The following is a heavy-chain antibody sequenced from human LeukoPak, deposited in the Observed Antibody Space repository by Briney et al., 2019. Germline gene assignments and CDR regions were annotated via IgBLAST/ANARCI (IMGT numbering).Heavy chain of an antibody. CDR2: IYYSGST. J-gene: IGHJ4*02. CDR3: ARVLWFGESRYYFDY. D-gene: IGHD3-10*01. Sequence: SETLSLTCAVSGGSISSGGYSWSWIRQPPGKGLEWIGYIYYSGSTYYNPSLKSRVTISVDTSKNQFSLKLSSVTAADTAVYYCARVLWFGESRYYFDYWGQGTLVTVSS. CDR1: GGSISSGGYS. V-gene: IGHV4-30-4*07.